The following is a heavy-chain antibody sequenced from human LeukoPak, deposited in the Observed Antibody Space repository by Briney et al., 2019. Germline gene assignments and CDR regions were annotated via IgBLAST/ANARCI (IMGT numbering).Heavy chain of an antibody. CDR3: ARGAGDDTSGSRMKGAFDY. Sequence: PGGSLRLSCAASGFTVSNKYMSWVRQAPGNGLEWVSVIYSGGTTYYADSVKGRFTISRHIPRNTLYLQMNSLRAEDTAVYYCARGAGDDTSGSRMKGAFDYWGQGTLVTVSS. V-gene: IGHV3-53*04. D-gene: IGHD3-22*01. CDR1: GFTVSNKY. J-gene: IGHJ4*02. CDR2: IYSGGTT.